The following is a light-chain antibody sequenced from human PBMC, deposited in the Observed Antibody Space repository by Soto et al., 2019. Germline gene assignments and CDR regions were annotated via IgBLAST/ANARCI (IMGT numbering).Light chain of an antibody. Sequence: AILLTQSPSSLSASVGDRVTITCRASQGIDSSFAWYQQKPGKAPKLLISDASRLESGVPSRFSGTGSGTEFTLTISSLQPDDFATYYCQQYDGYFPTFGQGTKVDIK. CDR3: QQYDGYFPT. CDR1: QGIDSS. J-gene: IGKJ1*01. CDR2: DAS. V-gene: IGKV1-13*02.